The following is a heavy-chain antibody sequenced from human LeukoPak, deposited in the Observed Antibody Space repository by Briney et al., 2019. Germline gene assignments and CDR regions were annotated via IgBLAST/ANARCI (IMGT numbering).Heavy chain of an antibody. V-gene: IGHV3-30-3*01. CDR3: VGVRFLEWLGDAFDI. J-gene: IGHJ3*02. CDR2: ISYDGSNK. CDR1: LFTLSSYA. Sequence: GGSLRLSCAACLFTLSSYAMHWVRQAPGKGLEWVAVISYDGSNKYYADSVKGRFTISRDNSKNTLYLQMNSLRAEDTAVYYCVGVRFLEWLGDAFDIWGQGTMVTVSS. D-gene: IGHD3-3*01.